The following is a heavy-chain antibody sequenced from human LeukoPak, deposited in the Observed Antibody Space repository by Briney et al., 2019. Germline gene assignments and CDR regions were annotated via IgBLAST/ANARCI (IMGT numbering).Heavy chain of an antibody. D-gene: IGHD4-17*01. J-gene: IGHJ4*02. CDR1: GFTFSNAW. V-gene: IGHV4-4*02. Sequence: KPGGSLRLSCAASGFTFSNAWLSWVRQAPGKGLEWVGEIYHSGSTNYNPSLKSRVTISVDKSKNQFSLKLSSVTAADTAVYYCARNGDYEFDYWGQGTLVTVSS. CDR2: IYHSGST. CDR3: ARNGDYEFDY.